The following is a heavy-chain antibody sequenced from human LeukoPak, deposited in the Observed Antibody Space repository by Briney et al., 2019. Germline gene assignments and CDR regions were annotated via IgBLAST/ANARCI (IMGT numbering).Heavy chain of an antibody. V-gene: IGHV5-51*01. D-gene: IGHD3-10*01. CDR3: ARRYYYGSGDRKNYFDY. Sequence: GASLKISCKSDGYSFTGYWIGWVRQLPGKGLEWMGIIYPGDSDTRYSPSFQGQVTISADKSISTAYLQWSSLKASDTAMYYCARRYYYGSGDRKNYFDYWGQGALVTVSS. J-gene: IGHJ4*02. CDR1: GYSFTGYW. CDR2: IYPGDSDT.